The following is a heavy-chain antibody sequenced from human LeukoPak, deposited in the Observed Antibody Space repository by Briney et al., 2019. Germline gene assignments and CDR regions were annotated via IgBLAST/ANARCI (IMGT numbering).Heavy chain of an antibody. Sequence: ASVKVSCKASGYCFTSYDINWVRQATGQGLEWMGWMNPNSGNTGYAQKLQGRVTMTRNTSISTAYMELSSLRSEDTAVYYCARVSDYYAGFDPWGQGTLVTVSS. V-gene: IGHV1-8*01. CDR2: MNPNSGNT. J-gene: IGHJ5*02. CDR3: ARVSDYYAGFDP. CDR1: GYCFTSYD. D-gene: IGHD3-10*01.